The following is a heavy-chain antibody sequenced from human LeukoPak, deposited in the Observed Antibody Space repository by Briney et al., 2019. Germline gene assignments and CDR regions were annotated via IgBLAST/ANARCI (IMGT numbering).Heavy chain of an antibody. CDR3: ARLRRYCSSTSCPKTLGV. J-gene: IGHJ6*04. Sequence: SETLSLTCAVNGGSFSAYYWNWIRQPPGKGLEWIGEINHGGTTNYNPSLKSRLTISVDTSQNQFSLKLSSVTAADTAVYYCARLRRYCSSTSCPKTLGVWGKGTTVTVSS. CDR1: GGSFSAYY. V-gene: IGHV4-34*01. D-gene: IGHD2-2*01. CDR2: INHGGTT.